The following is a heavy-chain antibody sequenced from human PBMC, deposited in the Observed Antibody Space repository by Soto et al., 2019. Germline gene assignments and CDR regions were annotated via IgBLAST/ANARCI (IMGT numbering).Heavy chain of an antibody. V-gene: IGHV3-33*01. CDR3: ARDGHTYYGMDV. CDR1: GFTFSSYG. Sequence: VGSLRLSCAASGFTFSSYGMHWVRQAPGKGLEWVAVIWYDGSNKYYADSVKGRFTTSRDNSKNTLYLQMNSLRAEDTAVYYCARDGHTYYGMDVWGQGTTVTVSS. J-gene: IGHJ6*02. CDR2: IWYDGSNK.